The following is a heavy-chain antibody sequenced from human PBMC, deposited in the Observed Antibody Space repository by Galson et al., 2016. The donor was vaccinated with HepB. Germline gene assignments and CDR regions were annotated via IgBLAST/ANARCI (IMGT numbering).Heavy chain of an antibody. CDR1: GFRLRIYG. CDR3: SRKHPGPLTSGLFVL. Sequence: SLRLSCAASGFRLRIYGSNWVRQAPGKGLEWVSFISSSSTTMYYSDSVKGRSTVSRYNAKNSLYLQLNSLRPEDTTVYYCSRKHPGPLTSGLFVLWGQGTLVTVSS. CDR2: ISSSSTTM. V-gene: IGHV3-48*01. D-gene: IGHD3-10*01. J-gene: IGHJ4*02.